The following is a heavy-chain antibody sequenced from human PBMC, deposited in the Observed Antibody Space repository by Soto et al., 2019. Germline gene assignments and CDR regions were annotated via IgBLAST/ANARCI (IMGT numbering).Heavy chain of an antibody. CDR1: GGSISSGGYY. CDR2: IYSSGST. Sequence: SETLSLTCTVCGGSISSGGYYWSWIRQHPGKGLEWIGYIYSSGSTYYNPPLKSRVTISVDTSKNQFSLKLSSVTAADTAVYYCARAQIVVVPAAISPPRYNWFDPWGQGTLVTVSS. V-gene: IGHV4-31*03. J-gene: IGHJ5*02. D-gene: IGHD2-2*01. CDR3: ARAQIVVVPAAISPPRYNWFDP.